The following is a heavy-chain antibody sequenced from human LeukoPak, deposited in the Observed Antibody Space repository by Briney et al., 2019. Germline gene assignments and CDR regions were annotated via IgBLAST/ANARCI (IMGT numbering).Heavy chain of an antibody. V-gene: IGHV4-59*12. J-gene: IGHJ4*02. D-gene: IGHD1-1*01. CDR3: ARAYDSTRYFDY. Sequence: SETLSLTCTVSGGSISSYYWSWIRQPPGKGLEWIGYIYYSGSTNYNPSLKSRVTISVDTSKNQFSLKLSSVTAADTAVYYCARAYDSTRYFDYWGQGTLVTVSS. CDR1: GGSISSYY. CDR2: IYYSGST.